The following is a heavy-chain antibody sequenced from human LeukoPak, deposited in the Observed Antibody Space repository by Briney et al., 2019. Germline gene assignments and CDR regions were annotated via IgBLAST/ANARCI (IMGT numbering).Heavy chain of an antibody. CDR2: ISAYNGNT. CDR1: GYTFSSYG. D-gene: IGHD6-19*01. J-gene: IGHJ5*02. Sequence: ASVKVSCKASGYTFSSYGISWERQAPGQGLEWMGWISAYNGNTNYAQKLQGRVTMTTDTSTSTAYMDLRSLRSDDTAVYYCARGAPYRSDWFDPWGQGTLVTVSS. V-gene: IGHV1-18*01. CDR3: ARGAPYRSDWFDP.